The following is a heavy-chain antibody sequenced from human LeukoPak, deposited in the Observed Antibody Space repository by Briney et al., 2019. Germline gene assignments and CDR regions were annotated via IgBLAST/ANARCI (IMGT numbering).Heavy chain of an antibody. Sequence: PSETLSLTCTVSSGSISIGDYYWSWIRQHPGKGLEWIGCIYYSGSTYDNPSLKSRVTISVDTSKNQFSLNLSSVTAADTAVYYCARTKMKQNYYYYMDVWGKGTTVTLSS. CDR3: ARTKMKQNYYYYMDV. CDR1: SGSISIGDYY. D-gene: IGHD1/OR15-1a*01. J-gene: IGHJ6*03. V-gene: IGHV4-31*03. CDR2: IYYSGST.